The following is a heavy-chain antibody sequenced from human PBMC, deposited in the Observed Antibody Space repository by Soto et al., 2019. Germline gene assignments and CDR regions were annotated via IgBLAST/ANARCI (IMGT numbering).Heavy chain of an antibody. V-gene: IGHV1-69*13. D-gene: IGHD5-12*01. CDR3: ARDGIVATITFGLY. J-gene: IGHJ4*02. Sequence: SVEVSCKXSGGTFSSYAISWVRQAPGQGLEWMGGIIPIFGTANYAQKFQGRVTITADESTSTAYMELSSLRSEDTAVYYCARDGIVATITFGLYWGQGTLVTVSS. CDR2: IIPIFGTA. CDR1: GGTFSSYA.